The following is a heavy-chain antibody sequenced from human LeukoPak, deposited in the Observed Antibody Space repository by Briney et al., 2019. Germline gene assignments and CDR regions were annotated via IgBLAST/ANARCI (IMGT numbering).Heavy chain of an antibody. CDR1: GFTFSSYS. Sequence: PGGSLRHSCTASGFTFSSYSMNWVRQAPGKGLGWGLSISSSSYIYYADSVKGRFTISRDNAKNSLYLQMNSLRAEDTAVYYCARVRQQLVPGYYYGMDVWGQGTTVTVSS. CDR2: ISSSSYI. CDR3: ARVRQQLVPGYYYGMDV. D-gene: IGHD6-13*01. V-gene: IGHV3-21*01. J-gene: IGHJ6*02.